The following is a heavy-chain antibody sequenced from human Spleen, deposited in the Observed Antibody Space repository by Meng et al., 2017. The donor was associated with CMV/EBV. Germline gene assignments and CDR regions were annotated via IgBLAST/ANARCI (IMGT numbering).Heavy chain of an antibody. CDR3: ARGYVTPGWLDP. V-gene: IGHV6-1*01. D-gene: IGHD2-2*01. Sequence: GDSVSSPSGDWNSIGQSPSRGLEWLGRTYYRSKWYNDYGLSVKGRITIKPDTSKNQFSLDLNSVTPEDTAVYYCARGYVTPGWLDPWGQGTLVTVSS. CDR1: GDSVSSPSGD. CDR2: TYYRSKWYN. J-gene: IGHJ5*02.